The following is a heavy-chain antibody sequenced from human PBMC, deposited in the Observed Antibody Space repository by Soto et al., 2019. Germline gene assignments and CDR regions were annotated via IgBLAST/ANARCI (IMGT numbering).Heavy chain of an antibody. CDR1: GFTFSSYA. D-gene: IGHD2-15*01. Sequence: PGGSLRLSCAASGFTFSSYAMSWVRQAPGKGLEWVSAISGSGGSTYYADSVKGRFTISRDNSKNTLYLQMNSLRAEDTAVYYCARHCSGGSCYDAFDIWGQGTMVTVSS. CDR2: ISGSGGST. CDR3: ARHCSGGSCYDAFDI. J-gene: IGHJ3*02. V-gene: IGHV3-23*01.